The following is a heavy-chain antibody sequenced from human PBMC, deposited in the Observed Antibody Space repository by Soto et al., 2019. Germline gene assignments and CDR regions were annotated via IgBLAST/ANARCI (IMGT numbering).Heavy chain of an antibody. J-gene: IGHJ6*02. V-gene: IGHV4-30-4*01. CDR2: IYYSGST. CDR1: GGSIASGDSY. Sequence: PSETLSLTCTVSGGSIASGDSYWSWIRQSPGKGLEWIGYIYYSGSTYYNPSLESRFTISVDTSKNQFSLKLSSVTASDTAMYYCARLPGTTPYYGMDVWGQGTTVTVSS. CDR3: ARLPGTTPYYGMDV. D-gene: IGHD4-17*01.